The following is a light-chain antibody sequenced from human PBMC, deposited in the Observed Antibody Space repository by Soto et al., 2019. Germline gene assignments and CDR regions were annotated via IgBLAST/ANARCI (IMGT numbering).Light chain of an antibody. CDR1: SSDVGNYNL. J-gene: IGLJ3*02. Sequence: QSALTQPASVSVSPGQSITISCTGTSSDVGNYNLVSWYQQHPGKAPKVMIYEGSKRPSGISNRFSGSKSGNTASLTISGLQAEDEADYYCCSYAGSSTWVFGGGTKLTVL. V-gene: IGLV2-23*01. CDR2: EGS. CDR3: CSYAGSSTWV.